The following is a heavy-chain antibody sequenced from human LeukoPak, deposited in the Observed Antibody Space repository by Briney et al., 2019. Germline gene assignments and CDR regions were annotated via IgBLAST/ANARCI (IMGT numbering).Heavy chain of an antibody. V-gene: IGHV3-21*01. CDR3: AGAPNTIFGASRYYFDY. D-gene: IGHD3-3*01. CDR2: ISSSSSYI. Sequence: GALRLSCAASGFTFSSYSMNWVRQAPGKGLEWVSSISSSSSYIYYADSVKGRFTISRDNAKNSLYLQMNSLRAEDTAVYYCAGAPNTIFGASRYYFDYWGQGTLVTVSS. CDR1: GFTFSSYS. J-gene: IGHJ4*02.